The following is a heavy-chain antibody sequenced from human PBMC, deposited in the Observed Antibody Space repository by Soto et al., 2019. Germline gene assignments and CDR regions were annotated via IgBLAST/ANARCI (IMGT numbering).Heavy chain of an antibody. CDR2: INPNSGGT. J-gene: IGHJ4*02. V-gene: IGHV1-2*02. Sequence: GASVKVSCKASGYTFTGYYMHWVRQAPGQGLEWMGWINPNSGGTNYAQKFQGRVTMTRDTSVSTAYMELSRLRSDDTAVYYCARVGIAARPRGGIDYWGQGTLVTSPQ. D-gene: IGHD6-6*01. CDR1: GYTFTGYY. CDR3: ARVGIAARPRGGIDY.